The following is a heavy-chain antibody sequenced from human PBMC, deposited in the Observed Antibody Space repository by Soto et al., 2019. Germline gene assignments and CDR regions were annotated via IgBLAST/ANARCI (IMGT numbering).Heavy chain of an antibody. D-gene: IGHD1-26*01. CDR3: AKDGASVGFDY. CDR2: ISYDGSNK. V-gene: IGHV3-30*18. Sequence: GGSLRLSCAASGFTFSSYGMHWVRQAPGKGLEWVAVISYDGSNKYYADSVKGRFTISRDNSKNTLYLQMNSLRAEDTAVYYCAKDGASVGFDYWGQGTLVTVSS. J-gene: IGHJ4*02. CDR1: GFTFSSYG.